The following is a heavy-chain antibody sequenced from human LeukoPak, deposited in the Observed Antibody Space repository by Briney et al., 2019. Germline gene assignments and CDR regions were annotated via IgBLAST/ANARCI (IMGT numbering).Heavy chain of an antibody. D-gene: IGHD1-1*01. CDR3: AESSSGFDY. CDR1: GFTFRSYA. V-gene: IGHV3-23*01. J-gene: IGHJ4*02. Sequence: PGGSLRLSCAASGFTFRSYAMSWVRQAPGKGLEWVSAISGSGSGGSTYYADSVKGRFTISRDNSKNTLYLQMNSLRAEDTAVYYCAESSSGFDYWGQGTLVTVSS. CDR2: ISGSGSGGST.